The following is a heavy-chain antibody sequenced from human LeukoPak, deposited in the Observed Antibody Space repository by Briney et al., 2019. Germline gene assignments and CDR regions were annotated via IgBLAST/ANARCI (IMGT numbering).Heavy chain of an antibody. CDR3: ARDDYYDKGY. Sequence: TGGSLRLSCAASGFSFSSYEMNWIRQAPGKGLEWVSYISSSGSTTHYADSVKGRFTISRDNAKNSLYLQMNCLRAEDTAVYYCARDDYYDKGYWGQGTLVTVSS. CDR1: GFSFSSYE. CDR2: ISSSGSTT. V-gene: IGHV3-48*03. J-gene: IGHJ4*02. D-gene: IGHD3-22*01.